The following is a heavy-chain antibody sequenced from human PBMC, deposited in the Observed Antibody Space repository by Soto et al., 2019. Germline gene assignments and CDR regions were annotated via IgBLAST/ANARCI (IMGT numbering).Heavy chain of an antibody. CDR2: IWDDGSNK. D-gene: IGHD3-3*01. CDR3: ARNGFLEWLSAIEYYYYYMDV. J-gene: IGHJ6*03. V-gene: IGHV3-33*01. CDR1: GFTFSSYG. Sequence: QVQLVESGGGVVQPGRSLRLSCAASGFTFSSYGMHWVRQAPGKGMEWVAVIWDDGSNKYYADSVERRFNISSDNSNNTVNQQMNSRRPKDTAVYYCARNGFLEWLSAIEYYYYYMDVWGKGTTVTVSS.